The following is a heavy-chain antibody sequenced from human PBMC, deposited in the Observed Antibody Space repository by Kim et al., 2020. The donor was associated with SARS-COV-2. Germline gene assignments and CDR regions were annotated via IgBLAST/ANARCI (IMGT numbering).Heavy chain of an antibody. CDR2: IWYDGSNK. CDR3: ARESDGDYWYFDL. V-gene: IGHV3-33*01. D-gene: IGHD4-17*01. Sequence: GGSLRLSCAASGFTFSSYGMHWVRQAPGKGLEWVAVIWYDGSNKYYADSVKGRFTISRDNSKNTLYLQMNSLRAEDTAVYYCARESDGDYWYFDLWGRGTLVTVSS. CDR1: GFTFSSYG. J-gene: IGHJ2*01.